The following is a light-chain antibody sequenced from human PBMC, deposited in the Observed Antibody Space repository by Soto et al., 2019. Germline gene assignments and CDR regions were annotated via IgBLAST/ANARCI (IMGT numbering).Light chain of an antibody. CDR1: QDISTY. V-gene: IGKV1-27*01. J-gene: IGKJ4*01. CDR2: AAY. Sequence: DIQMTQAPSSLSASVGDRVTITCRARQDISTYLAWYQQKPGKVPKLLISAAYTLQSGVPPRFSGSGSGTDFPLNISSLQPEDVATYYCQKYDNAPLTFGGGTKVEIK. CDR3: QKYDNAPLT.